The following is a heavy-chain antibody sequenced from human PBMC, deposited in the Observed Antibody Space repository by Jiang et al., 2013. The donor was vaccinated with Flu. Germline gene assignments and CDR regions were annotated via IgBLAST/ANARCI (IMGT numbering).Heavy chain of an antibody. CDR2: INPSGGST. V-gene: IGHV1-46*01. CDR1: GYTFTSYY. D-gene: IGHD2-15*01. Sequence: SGAEVKKPGASVKVSCKASGYTFTSYYMHWVRQAPGQGLEWMGIINPSGGSTSYAQKFQGRVTMTRDTSTSTVYMELSSLRSEDTAVYYCARDPGYCSGGSCTKFDPWGQGTLVTVSS. J-gene: IGHJ5*02. CDR3: ARDPGYCSGGSCTKFDP.